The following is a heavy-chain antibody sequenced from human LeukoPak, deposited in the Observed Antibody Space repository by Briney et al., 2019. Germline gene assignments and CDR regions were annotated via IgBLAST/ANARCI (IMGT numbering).Heavy chain of an antibody. CDR3: ARGYYYYMDV. CDR1: GGTFSSYA. Sequence: ASVKVSCKASGGTFSSYAISWVRQAPGQGLEWMGGIIPIFGTANYAQKFQGRVTITADRSTSTAYMELSSLRSDDTAMYYCARGYYYYMDVWGKGTTVTVSS. CDR2: IIPIFGTA. V-gene: IGHV1-69*06. J-gene: IGHJ6*03.